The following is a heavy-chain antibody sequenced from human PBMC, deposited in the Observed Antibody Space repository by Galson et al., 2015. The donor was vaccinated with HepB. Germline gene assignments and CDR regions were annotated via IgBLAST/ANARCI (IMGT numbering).Heavy chain of an antibody. Sequence: SVKVSCKVSGYTLTELSMHWVRQAPGKGLEWMGGFDPEDGETIYAQKFQGRVTMTEDTSTDTAYMELSSLRSEDTAVYYCARDRANYYDSSGTGDYWGQGTLVTVSS. D-gene: IGHD3-22*01. CDR3: ARDRANYYDSSGTGDY. CDR1: GYTLTELS. J-gene: IGHJ4*02. CDR2: FDPEDGET. V-gene: IGHV1-24*01.